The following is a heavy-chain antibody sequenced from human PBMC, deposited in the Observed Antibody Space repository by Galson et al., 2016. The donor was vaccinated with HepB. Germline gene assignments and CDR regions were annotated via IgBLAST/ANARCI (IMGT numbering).Heavy chain of an antibody. CDR1: GYIFSSYW. V-gene: IGHV5-51*01. CDR3: ARHDIYLSTGYPLDY. D-gene: IGHD3-22*01. J-gene: IGHJ4*02. Sequence: QSGAEVKKPGESLKISCKASGYIFSSYWIGWVRQMPGKGLEWMGIIYPADSDTRYSPSFQGQVTISADKSISAAYLQWSSLKASDTAVYHCARHDIYLSTGYPLDYWGQGTLVTVSS. CDR2: IYPADSDT.